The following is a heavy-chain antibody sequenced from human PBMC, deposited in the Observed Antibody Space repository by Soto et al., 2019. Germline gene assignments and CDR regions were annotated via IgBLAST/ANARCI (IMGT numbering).Heavy chain of an antibody. CDR1: GGTFNTYT. CDR2: IIPIFGTT. J-gene: IGHJ4*02. D-gene: IGHD3-22*01. Sequence: SVKVSCKASGGTFNTYTFNWVRQVPGQGLEWMGGIIPIFGTTNYAQKLQGRVTFTADESTSTAYMELRNLRSEDTAVYYCAREEGYYDGSGYYYGYHFLHFWGQGALVTVSS. V-gene: IGHV1-69*13. CDR3: AREEGYYDGSGYYYGYHFLHF.